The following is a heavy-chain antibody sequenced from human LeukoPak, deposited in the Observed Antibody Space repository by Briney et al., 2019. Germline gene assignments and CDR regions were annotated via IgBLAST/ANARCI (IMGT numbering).Heavy chain of an antibody. CDR3: ARLGTHYYYYYMDV. V-gene: IGHV4-59*12. J-gene: IGHJ6*03. CDR1: GGSISSYY. CDR2: IYHSGST. D-gene: IGHD3-16*01. Sequence: SETLSLTCTVSGGSISSYYWSWIRQPPGKGLEWIGYIYHSGSTYYNPSLKSRVTISVDRSKNQFSLKLSSVTAADTAVYYCARLGTHYYYYYMDVWGKGTTVTVSS.